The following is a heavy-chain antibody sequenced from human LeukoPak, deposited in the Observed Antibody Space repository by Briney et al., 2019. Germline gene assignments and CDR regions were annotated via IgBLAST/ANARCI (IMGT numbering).Heavy chain of an antibody. Sequence: QPGGSLRLSCGVSGFTVSSKYMTWVRQAPGKGLEWVSVIYRDGDAYYADSVKGRFTISRDSSKNTLYLQMNSLRAEDTAVYYCAGEGELERQGFDYRGQGTLVTASS. CDR1: GFTVSSKY. J-gene: IGHJ4*02. D-gene: IGHD1-1*01. V-gene: IGHV3-66*01. CDR3: AGEGELERQGFDY. CDR2: IYRDGDA.